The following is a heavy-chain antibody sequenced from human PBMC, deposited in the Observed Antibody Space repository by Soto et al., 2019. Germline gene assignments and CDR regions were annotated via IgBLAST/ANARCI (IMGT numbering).Heavy chain of an antibody. V-gene: IGHV3-48*01. CDR3: ARAKYSSSSGNFDY. D-gene: IGHD6-6*01. CDR2: ISSSSSTI. Sequence: GGSLRLSCAASGFTFSSYSMNWVRQAPGKGLEWVSYISSSSSTIYYADSVKGRFTISREHAKNSLYLQMNSLRAEDTAVYYCARAKYSSSSGNFDYWGQGTLVTVSS. CDR1: GFTFSSYS. J-gene: IGHJ4*02.